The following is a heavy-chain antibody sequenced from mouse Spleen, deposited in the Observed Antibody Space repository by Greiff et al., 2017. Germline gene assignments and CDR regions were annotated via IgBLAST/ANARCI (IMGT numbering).Heavy chain of an antibody. V-gene: IGHV1-82*01. CDR3: ARSTYYGYDGAWFAY. CDR1: GYAFSSSW. J-gene: IGHJ3*01. CDR2: IYPGDGDT. Sequence: VQLQQSGPELVKPGASVKISCKASGYAFSSSWMNWVKQRPGKGLEWIGRIYPGDGDTNYNGKFKGKATLTADKSSSTAYMQLSSLTSEDSAVYFCARSTYYGYDGAWFAYWGQGTLVTVSA. D-gene: IGHD2-9*01.